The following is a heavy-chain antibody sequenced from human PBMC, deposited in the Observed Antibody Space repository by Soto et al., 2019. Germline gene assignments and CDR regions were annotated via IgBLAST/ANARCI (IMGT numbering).Heavy chain of an antibody. J-gene: IGHJ5*02. Sequence: QVQLVESGGGVVQPGRTLRLSCAASRFMFSSYAMHWVRQAPGKGLEWVAVISYDGNSQYYADSVKGRFTISRDNSKNTVYLQINSLRTEDTAVYYCARDSSSKQIGHWGQGTLVTVSS. D-gene: IGHD6-13*01. CDR1: RFMFSSYA. CDR2: ISYDGNSQ. CDR3: ARDSSSKQIGH. V-gene: IGHV3-30-3*01.